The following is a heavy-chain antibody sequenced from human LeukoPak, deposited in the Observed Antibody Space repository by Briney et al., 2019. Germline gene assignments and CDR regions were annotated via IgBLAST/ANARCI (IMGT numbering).Heavy chain of an antibody. D-gene: IGHD1-26*01. J-gene: IGHJ3*02. Sequence: KPSETLSLTCAVYGGSFNIYYWTWIRQPPGKGLEWIGEVNHSGTTNYTPSLKSRVTISVDTSKDQFSLKLTSVTAADTAMYYCARGGSYSQTHDAFDIWGQGTMVTVSS. CDR3: ARGGSYSQTHDAFDI. CDR2: VNHSGTT. CDR1: GGSFNIYY. V-gene: IGHV4-34*01.